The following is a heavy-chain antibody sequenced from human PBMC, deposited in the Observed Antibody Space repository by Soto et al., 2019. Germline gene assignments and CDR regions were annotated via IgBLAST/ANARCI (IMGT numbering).Heavy chain of an antibody. Sequence: SETLSHTCTVSGGSISSSDFYWGWLRQTPGKGQEFMGSMYYSGTTYYNPSLKSRVTISVDTSKNQINLKLNSVTAAETTVYYCAVVDSTGNWFDPWGEGALVTVSS. CDR3: AVVDSTGNWFDP. D-gene: IGHD6-25*01. V-gene: IGHV4-39*01. CDR2: MYYSGTT. CDR1: GGSISSSDFY. J-gene: IGHJ5*02.